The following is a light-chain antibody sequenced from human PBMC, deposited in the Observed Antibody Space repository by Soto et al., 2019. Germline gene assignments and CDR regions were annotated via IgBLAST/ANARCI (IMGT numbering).Light chain of an antibody. CDR1: QSISNS. V-gene: IGKV1-39*01. J-gene: IGKJ2*01. Sequence: DIPMTQSLSSLSASVGDTVTITCRASQSISNSLSWYQQKPGKAPKFLIYVASTLQRGVPSRFSGSGSGTDFTLTISSLQPEDVATYSCQQTFSPPYNFGQGTKLEIK. CDR2: VAS. CDR3: QQTFSPPYN.